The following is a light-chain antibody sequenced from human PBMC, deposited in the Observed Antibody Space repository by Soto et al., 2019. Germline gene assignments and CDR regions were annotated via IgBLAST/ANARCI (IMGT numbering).Light chain of an antibody. CDR2: GAS. CDR3: QQYDNWLRRT. V-gene: IGKV3D-15*01. Sequence: EIVMTQSPATLSVSPGERATLSCRASQSVNIYLAWYQQKPGQAPRLLIFGASYRATGIPARFSGSGSGTEFNLTISSLQSEDFAVYFCQQYDNWLRRTVAVVTKVDIK. CDR1: QSVNIY. J-gene: IGKJ4*01.